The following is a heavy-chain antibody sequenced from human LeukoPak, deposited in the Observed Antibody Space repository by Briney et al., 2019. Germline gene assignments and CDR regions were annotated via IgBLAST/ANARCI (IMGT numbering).Heavy chain of an antibody. CDR1: GGTFTSYA. V-gene: IGHV1-69*13. J-gene: IGHJ4*02. CDR3: ARWAGRGSPQFYGPLDF. D-gene: IGHD2/OR15-2a*01. CDR2: LIPIFGTP. Sequence: GASVKVSCKASGGTFTSYAFSWVRQAPAQGLEWMGGLIPIFGTPIYAQKFQGRVTITADESTSTAYMELSSLRSEDTAVYYCARWAGRGSPQFYGPLDFWGQGTVVTVSS.